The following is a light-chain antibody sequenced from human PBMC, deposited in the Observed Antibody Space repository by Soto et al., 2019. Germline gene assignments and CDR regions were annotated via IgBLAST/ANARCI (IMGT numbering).Light chain of an antibody. J-gene: IGKJ4*01. CDR3: HQYAVSPLT. CDR1: RSVSSN. Sequence: EIVMTQSPATLSVSPGERATLSCRASRSVSSNLAWYQQKPGQAPRLLMYGASTRATGIPARFSGSGSGTEFTLTISSLQSEDFAVYYCHQYAVSPLTFGGGTTVEIK. V-gene: IGKV3-15*01. CDR2: GAS.